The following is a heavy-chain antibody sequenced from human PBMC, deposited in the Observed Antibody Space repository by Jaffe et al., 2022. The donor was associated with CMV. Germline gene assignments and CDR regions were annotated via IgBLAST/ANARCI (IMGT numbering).Heavy chain of an antibody. D-gene: IGHD1-26*01. CDR1: GYTFTSYA. J-gene: IGHJ5*02. CDR2: INAGNGNT. CDR3: AREKVGATKGTFDP. Sequence: QVQLVQSGAEVKKPGASVKVSCKASGYTFTSYAMHWVRQAPGQRLEWMGWINAGNGNTKYSQKFQGRVTITRDTSASTAYMELSSLRSEDTAVYYCAREKVGATKGTFDPWGQGTLVTVSS. V-gene: IGHV1-3*01.